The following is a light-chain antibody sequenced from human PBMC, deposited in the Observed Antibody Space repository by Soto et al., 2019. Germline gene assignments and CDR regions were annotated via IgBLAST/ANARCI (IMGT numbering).Light chain of an antibody. V-gene: IGKV4-1*01. Sequence: DIVLTQSPDSLAVSLGERATINCKSSQSVLYSSNNKAHLTWYQQKPGQPPKLLIYWASTRESGVPDRFSGGGSGKDFTLTISSLQAEDVAVYYCQQYYSFPYTFGQGTKLEIK. CDR2: WAS. CDR1: QSVLYSSNNKAH. J-gene: IGKJ2*01. CDR3: QQYYSFPYT.